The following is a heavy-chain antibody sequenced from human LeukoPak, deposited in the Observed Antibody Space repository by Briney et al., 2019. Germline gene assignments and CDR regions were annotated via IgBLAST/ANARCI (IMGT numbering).Heavy chain of an antibody. CDR2: INHSGYT. J-gene: IGHJ4*02. Sequence: PSETLSLTCAVSGVSFDDYYWSWVRQTPGKGLEWIGEINHSGYTNDSPSLKSRVTLSIDTSRKQFSLNLRSVTVADAGIYYCTRMTTGHDYWGQGTLAIVSS. CDR1: GVSFDDYY. D-gene: IGHD4-17*01. V-gene: IGHV4-34*01. CDR3: TRMTTGHDY.